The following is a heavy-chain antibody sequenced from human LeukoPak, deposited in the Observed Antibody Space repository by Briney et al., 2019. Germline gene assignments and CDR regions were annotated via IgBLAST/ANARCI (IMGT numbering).Heavy chain of an antibody. CDR1: GFTFSSYG. D-gene: IGHD5-18*01. CDR3: AKERLGYSYGVEYNY. Sequence: GGSLRLSCAASGFTFSSYGMTWVRQAPGKGLEWVSVISGAGRSTYYADSVKGRFTISRDNSKNTLYLQMNSLRAEDTAVYYCAKERLGYSYGVEYNYWGQGTLVTVSS. J-gene: IGHJ4*02. CDR2: ISGAGRST. V-gene: IGHV3-23*01.